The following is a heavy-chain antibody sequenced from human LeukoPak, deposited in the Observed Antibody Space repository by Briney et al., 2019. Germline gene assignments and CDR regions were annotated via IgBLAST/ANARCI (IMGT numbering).Heavy chain of an antibody. D-gene: IGHD3-22*01. CDR1: GGSISSGDYY. CDR3: ARALDSSGYDDAFDI. CDR2: IYYSGST. J-gene: IGHJ3*02. V-gene: IGHV4-30-4*01. Sequence: SETLSLTCTVSGGSISSGDYYWSWIRQPPGKGLEWIGYIYYSGSTYYNPSLKSRVTISVDTSKNQFSLKLSSVTAADTAVYYCARALDSSGYDDAFDIWGQGTMVTVSS.